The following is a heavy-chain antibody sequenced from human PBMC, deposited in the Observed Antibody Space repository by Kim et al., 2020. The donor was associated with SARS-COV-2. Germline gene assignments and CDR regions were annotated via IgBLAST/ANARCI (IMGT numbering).Heavy chain of an antibody. J-gene: IGHJ5*02. D-gene: IGHD1-1*01. V-gene: IGHV4-31*03. CDR2: IYYSGST. Sequence: SETLSLTCTVSGGSISSGGYYWSWIRQHPGKGLEWIGYIYYSGSTYYNPSLKSRVTISVDTSKNQFSLKLSSVTAADTAVYYCAREKEHRINWFDPWGQGTLVTVSS. CDR1: GGSISSGGYY. CDR3: AREKEHRINWFDP.